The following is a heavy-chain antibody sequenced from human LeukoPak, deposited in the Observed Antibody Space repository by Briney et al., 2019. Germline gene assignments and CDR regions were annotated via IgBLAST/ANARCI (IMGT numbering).Heavy chain of an antibody. Sequence: SETLSLTCAVYGGSFSGNYWSWIRQPPGKGLEWIGETNYSGSTNYNPSLKSRVTISVDKSKKQVSLKVSSVTAADTAVYYCARHTWYGSSSNYFVYWGQGTLVTVSS. CDR1: GGSFSGNY. D-gene: IGHD6-13*01. V-gene: IGHV4-34*01. J-gene: IGHJ4*02. CDR2: TNYSGST. CDR3: ARHTWYGSSSNYFVY.